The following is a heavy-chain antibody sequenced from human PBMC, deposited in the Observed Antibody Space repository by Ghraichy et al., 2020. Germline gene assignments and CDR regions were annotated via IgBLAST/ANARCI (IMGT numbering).Heavy chain of an antibody. CDR2: ISYDGSNK. CDR1: GFTFSSYA. CDR3: ARGGSTVTNIDY. Sequence: GGSLRLSCAASGFTFSSYAMHWVRQAPGKGLEWVAVISYDGSNKYYADSVKGRFTISRDNSKNTLYLQMNSLRAEDTAVYYCARGGSTVTNIDYWGQGTLVTVSS. J-gene: IGHJ4*02. D-gene: IGHD4-17*01. V-gene: IGHV3-30-3*01.